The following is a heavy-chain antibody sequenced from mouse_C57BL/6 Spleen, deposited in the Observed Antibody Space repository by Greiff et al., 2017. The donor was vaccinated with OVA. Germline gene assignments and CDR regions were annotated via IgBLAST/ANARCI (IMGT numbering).Heavy chain of an antibody. CDR2: INPSNGGT. Sequence: QVHVKQPGTELVKPGASVKLSCKASGYTFTSYWMHWVKQRPGQGLAWIGNINPSNGGTNYNEKFKSKATLTVDKSSRTADMQLSSLTSEDSAVYYRARERTTVVVRDYAMDYWGQGTSVTVSS. D-gene: IGHD1-1*01. CDR3: ARERTTVVVRDYAMDY. V-gene: IGHV1-53*01. J-gene: IGHJ4*01. CDR1: GYTFTSYW.